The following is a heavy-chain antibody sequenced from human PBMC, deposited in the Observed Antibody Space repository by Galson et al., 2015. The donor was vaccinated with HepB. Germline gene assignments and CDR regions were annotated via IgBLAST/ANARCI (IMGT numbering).Heavy chain of an antibody. CDR2: INTANGDA. J-gene: IGHJ4*02. CDR1: GDTFKTHA. D-gene: IGHD3-10*01. CDR3: AMSTPLAWGVFHY. Sequence: SVKVSCKVSGDTFKTHAMNWVRQAPGQRLEWMALINTANGDAKYSQKFQGRVTISRDTSASTAYMELSSLRSEDTAIYYCAMSTPLAWGVFHYWGQGTLVTVSS. V-gene: IGHV1-3*04.